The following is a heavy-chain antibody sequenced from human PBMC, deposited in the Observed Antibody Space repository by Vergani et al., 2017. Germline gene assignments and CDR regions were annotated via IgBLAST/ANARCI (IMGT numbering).Heavy chain of an antibody. V-gene: IGHV4-4*03. Sequence: QVQLQESGPGLLKPPGTLSLTCAVSGGSISSSYWWSWVRQPPGKGLEWIGEIYHSGSTNYNPSLKSRVTISVDKSKNQFSLKLSSVTAADTAVYYCARFSWFGELLGGHFDYWGQGTLVTVSS. J-gene: IGHJ4*02. D-gene: IGHD3-10*01. CDR2: IYHSGST. CDR3: ARFSWFGELLGGHFDY. CDR1: GGSISSSYW.